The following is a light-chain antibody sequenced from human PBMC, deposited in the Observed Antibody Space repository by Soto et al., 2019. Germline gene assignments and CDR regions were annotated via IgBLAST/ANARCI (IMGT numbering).Light chain of an antibody. CDR1: QSISSY. Sequence: DIQMTRSRSALSASVGARVTITCRASQSISSYLNWYQQKPGKAPKLLIYAASSLQSGVPSRFSGSGSGTDFTLTISSLQPEDFATYYCQQSYSTPQTFGQGTKVDIK. J-gene: IGKJ1*01. CDR3: QQSYSTPQT. V-gene: IGKV1-39*01. CDR2: AAS.